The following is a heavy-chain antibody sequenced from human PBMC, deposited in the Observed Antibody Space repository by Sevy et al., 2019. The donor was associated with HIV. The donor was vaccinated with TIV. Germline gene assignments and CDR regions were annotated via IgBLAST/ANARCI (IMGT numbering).Heavy chain of an antibody. V-gene: IGHV4-59*12. D-gene: IGHD2-15*01. CDR2: LSYSGSS. CDR1: GGSLGTFY. Sequence: SETLSLTCAVSGGSLGTFYWSWIRRPPGKGLEYIGYLSYSGSSQLTPSLRSRATMSADTSKNEFSLRLTSVTPADTAVYYCAREGSSGGWAYGMDLWGQGTTVTVSS. J-gene: IGHJ6*02. CDR3: AREGSSGGWAYGMDL.